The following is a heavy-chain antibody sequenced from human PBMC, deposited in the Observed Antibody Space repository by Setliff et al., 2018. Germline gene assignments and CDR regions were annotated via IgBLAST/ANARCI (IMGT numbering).Heavy chain of an antibody. Sequence: SVKVSCKASGGTFSSYAISWVRQAPGQGLEWMGGIIPILGIANYAQRFQGRVTITADESTSTAYMELSSLRSEDTAVYYCARAQVAVAGTIFDYWGQGTLVTVSS. J-gene: IGHJ4*02. CDR1: GGTFSSYA. CDR2: IIPILGIA. V-gene: IGHV1-69*10. CDR3: ARAQVAVAGTIFDY. D-gene: IGHD6-19*01.